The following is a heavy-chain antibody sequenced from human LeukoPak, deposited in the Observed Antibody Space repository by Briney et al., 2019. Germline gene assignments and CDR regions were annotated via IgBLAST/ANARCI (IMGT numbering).Heavy chain of an antibody. V-gene: IGHV1-8*01. CDR2: MSPNSGDT. CDR3: VRTPPNWGFDY. D-gene: IGHD7-27*01. CDR1: DYTFTNYD. J-gene: IGHJ4*02. Sequence: GASVKVSCKASDYTFTNYDIRWVRQAPGQGLEWLGWMSPNSGDTGYAQKFQGRVTMTSDSSISTAYMELSSLRSEDTAIYYCVRTPPNWGFDYWGQGTLVTVSS.